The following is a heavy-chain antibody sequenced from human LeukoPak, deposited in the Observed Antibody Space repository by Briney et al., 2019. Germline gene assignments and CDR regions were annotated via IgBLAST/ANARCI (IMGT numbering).Heavy chain of an antibody. CDR3: ARDGDGSRRLDY. Sequence: GGSLRLSCAASGFTFSSYSMNWVRQAPGKGLEWVSYISSSSTIYYADSVKGRFTISRDNAKNSLYLQMNSLRAEDTAVYYCARDGDGSRRLDYWGQGTLVTVSS. D-gene: IGHD5-24*01. V-gene: IGHV3-48*04. J-gene: IGHJ4*02. CDR2: ISSSSTI. CDR1: GFTFSSYS.